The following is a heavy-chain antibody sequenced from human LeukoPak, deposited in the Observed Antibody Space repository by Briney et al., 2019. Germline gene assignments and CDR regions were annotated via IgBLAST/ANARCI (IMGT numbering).Heavy chain of an antibody. CDR2: IIPFFGTA. J-gene: IGHJ3*02. CDR3: ARDTRDYDILTSEGAFDI. V-gene: IGHV1-69*06. Sequence: ASVKVSCKASGGTFISYAISWVRQAPGQGLEWMGGIIPFFGTANYAQKFQGRVTITADKSTSTAYMELSSLRSEDTAVYYCARDTRDYDILTSEGAFDIWGQGTMVTVSS. CDR1: GGTFISYA. D-gene: IGHD3-9*01.